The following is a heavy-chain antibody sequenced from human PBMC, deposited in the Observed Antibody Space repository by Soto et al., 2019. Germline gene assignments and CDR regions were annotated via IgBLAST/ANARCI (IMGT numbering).Heavy chain of an antibody. CDR1: GGSSGGGGGC. V-gene: IGHV4-31*02. CDR3: ARDPVHSDRIHYYVSDY. D-gene: IGHD3-10*01. J-gene: IGHJ4*01. Sequence: SVTMSVRWTVAGGSSGGGGGCWTWIRQHPVKGLEWIGYISNSGRTYYNPSLKSRLTISLDSSENQFSLRLTSVTAADTAVYFCARDPVHSDRIHYYVSDYWGHRTLVTVSP. CDR2: ISNSGRT.